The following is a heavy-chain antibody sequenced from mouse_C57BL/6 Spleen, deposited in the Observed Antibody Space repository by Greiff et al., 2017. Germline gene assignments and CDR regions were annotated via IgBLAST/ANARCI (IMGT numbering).Heavy chain of an antibody. Sequence: VQLLQSGPELVKPGASVKISCKASGYSFTGYYMNWVKQSPEKSLEWIGEINTSTGGTTYNQKLKAKATLTVDKSSSKAYMQLKSLTSEDSAVYYCSKDYSYAMDYWGQGTSVTVSS. CDR1: GYSFTGYY. CDR3: SKDYSYAMDY. V-gene: IGHV1-42*01. CDR2: INTSTGGT. J-gene: IGHJ4*01.